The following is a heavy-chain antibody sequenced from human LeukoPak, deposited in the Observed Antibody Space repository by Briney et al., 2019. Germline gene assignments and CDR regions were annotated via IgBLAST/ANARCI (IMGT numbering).Heavy chain of an antibody. CDR3: AKIVLRFVAGRKGRTPDY. CDR2: ISGSGGST. D-gene: IGHD6-19*01. CDR1: GFTFSSYA. Sequence: GGSLRLSCAASGFTFSSYAMSWVRQAPGKGLEWVSAISGSGGSTYYADSVKGRFTISRDNSKNTLYLQMNSLRAEDTAVYYCAKIVLRFVAGRKGRTPDYWGQGTLVTVSS. V-gene: IGHV3-23*01. J-gene: IGHJ4*02.